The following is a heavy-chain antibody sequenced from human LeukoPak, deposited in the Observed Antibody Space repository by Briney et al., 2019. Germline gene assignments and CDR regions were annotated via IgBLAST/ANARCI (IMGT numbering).Heavy chain of an antibody. CDR2: INPNSGGT. J-gene: IGHJ6*02. Sequence: ASVKVSCKASGYTFNAYYMHRVRQAPGQGLEWMGWINPNSGGTNYAQKFQGRVTMTRDTSISTANMELSRLRSDDTAVYYCARDHLVVPGGYEDHYYGMDVWGQGTTVTVSS. D-gene: IGHD2-2*01. CDR3: ARDHLVVPGGYEDHYYGMDV. V-gene: IGHV1-2*02. CDR1: GYTFNAYY.